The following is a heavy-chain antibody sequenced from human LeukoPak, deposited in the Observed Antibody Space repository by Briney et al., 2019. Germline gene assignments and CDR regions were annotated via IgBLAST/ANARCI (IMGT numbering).Heavy chain of an antibody. CDR2: IRSKANSYAT. J-gene: IGHJ3*02. Sequence: GGSLRLSCAASGFTFSGSAMHWVRQASGKGLEWVGRIRSKANSYATAYAASVKGRVTISRDDSKNTAYLQMNSLKTEDTAVYYCTTLYDSSGYPTLDAFDIWGQGTMVTVSS. CDR1: GFTFSGSA. V-gene: IGHV3-73*01. D-gene: IGHD3-22*01. CDR3: TTLYDSSGYPTLDAFDI.